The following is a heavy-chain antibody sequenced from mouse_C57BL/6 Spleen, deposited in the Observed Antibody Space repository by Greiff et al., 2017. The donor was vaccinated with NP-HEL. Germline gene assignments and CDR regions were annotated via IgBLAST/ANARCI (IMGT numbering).Heavy chain of an antibody. CDR1: GFTFSSYG. V-gene: IGHV5-6*01. CDR3: ARTAQATSLYYAMDY. D-gene: IGHD3-2*02. J-gene: IGHJ4*01. CDR2: ISSGGSYT. Sequence: EVHLVESGGDLVKPGGSLKLSCAASGFTFSSYGMSWVRQTPDKRLEWVATISSGGSYTYYPDSVKGRFTISRDNAKNTLYLQMSSLKSEDTAMYYCARTAQATSLYYAMDYWGQGTSVTVSS.